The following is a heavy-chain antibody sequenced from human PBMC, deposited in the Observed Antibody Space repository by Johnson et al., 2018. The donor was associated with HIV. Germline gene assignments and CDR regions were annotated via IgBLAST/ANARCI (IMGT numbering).Heavy chain of an antibody. D-gene: IGHD2-15*01. J-gene: IGHJ3*02. CDR2: ISYDGSNK. V-gene: IGHV3-30*03. CDR1: GFTFSSYG. CDR3: ATPQEGYSAFDI. Sequence: SGGGVVQPGRSLRLSCAGSGFTFSSYGMHWVRQAPGKGLEWVAVISYDGSNKYYADSVKGRFTISRDNSKNTLYLQMNSLRAEDTAVYYCATPQEGYSAFDIWGQGTMVTVSS.